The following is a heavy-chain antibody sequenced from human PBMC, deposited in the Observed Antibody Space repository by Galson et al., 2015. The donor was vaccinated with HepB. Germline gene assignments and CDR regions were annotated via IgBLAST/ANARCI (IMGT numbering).Heavy chain of an antibody. Sequence: SVKVSCKASGGTFSSYAISWVRQAPGQGLEWMGGIIPIFGTANYAQKFQGRVTITADESTSTAYMELSSLRSEDTAVYYCARDGYLLDTGIAAAGTGYWGQGTLVTVSS. J-gene: IGHJ4*02. CDR3: ARDGYLLDTGIAAAGTGY. D-gene: IGHD6-13*01. V-gene: IGHV1-69*13. CDR2: IIPIFGTA. CDR1: GGTFSSYA.